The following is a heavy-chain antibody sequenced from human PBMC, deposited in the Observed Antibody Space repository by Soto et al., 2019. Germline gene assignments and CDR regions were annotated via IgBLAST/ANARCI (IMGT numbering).Heavy chain of an antibody. CDR3: ARSSAGVSGITIESSNCLDP. D-gene: IGHD3-10*01. Sequence: XSVKVSCKASGDPFTSYYMHWVRQSPGHGLERMGTINPDAGSTMFARTFQGRITMTRDTSTSTVYMELRSLRSEDTAIYYCARSSAGVSGITIESSNCLDPWGQGSLVTVSS. CDR2: INPDAGST. CDR1: GDPFTSYY. J-gene: IGHJ5*02. V-gene: IGHV1-46*01.